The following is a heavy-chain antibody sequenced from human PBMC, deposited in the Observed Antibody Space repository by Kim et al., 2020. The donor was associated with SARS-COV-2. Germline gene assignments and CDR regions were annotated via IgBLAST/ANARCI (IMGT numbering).Heavy chain of an antibody. J-gene: IGHJ4*01. D-gene: IGHD6-19*01. CDR1: GGSISGFY. CDR2: IYYSGST. V-gene: IGHV4-59*01. CDR3: ARVRVDCSGWSRRDHFDY. Sequence: SETLSLTCTVYGGSISGFYWSWIRQPPGKGLEWIGEIYYSGSTNYNPSLKSRVTISVDTSKNQFSLNLSSLTAADTAVYFCARVRVDCSGWSRRDHFDY.